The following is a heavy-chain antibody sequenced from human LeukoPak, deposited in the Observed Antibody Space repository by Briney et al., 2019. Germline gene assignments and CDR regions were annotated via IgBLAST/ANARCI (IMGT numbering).Heavy chain of an antibody. J-gene: IGHJ4*02. CDR3: AREEYSVRRGARLDH. CDR2: INSDGSST. V-gene: IGHV3-74*01. CDR1: GFTFNNYW. Sequence: GGSLRLSCAASGFTFNNYWMHRVRQAPGKGLVWVSRINSDGSSTGYADSVRGRFTISRDTAKNTLYLQMNSVRVEDTAMYYCAREEYSVRRGARLDHWGQGTLVIVSS. D-gene: IGHD4-11*01.